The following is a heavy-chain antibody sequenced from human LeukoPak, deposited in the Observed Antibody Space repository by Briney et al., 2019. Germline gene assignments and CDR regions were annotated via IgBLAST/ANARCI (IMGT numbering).Heavy chain of an antibody. Sequence: SETLSLTCTVSGGSISRGGYYWSWIRQHPGKGLEWIGYIYYSGSTYYNPSLKSRVTISVDTSKNQFSLKLSSVTAADTAVYYCARDQGYYYDSSGYYAFDIWGQGTMVTVSS. CDR2: IYYSGST. CDR1: GGSISRGGYY. V-gene: IGHV4-31*03. J-gene: IGHJ3*02. CDR3: ARDQGYYYDSSGYYAFDI. D-gene: IGHD3-22*01.